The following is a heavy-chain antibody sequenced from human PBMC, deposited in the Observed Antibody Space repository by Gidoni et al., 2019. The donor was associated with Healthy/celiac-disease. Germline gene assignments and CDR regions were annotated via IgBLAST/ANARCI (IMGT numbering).Heavy chain of an antibody. CDR1: GGSFSGYY. CDR3: ARAGVAARPKDY. D-gene: IGHD6-6*01. V-gene: IGHV4-34*01. Sequence: QVQLQQWDAGLLKPSETLSLTCAVYGGSFSGYYWSWIRQPPGKGLEWIGEINHSGSTNYNPSLKSRVTISVDTSKNQFSLKLSSVTAADTAVYYCARAGVAARPKDYWGQGTLVTVSS. CDR2: INHSGST. J-gene: IGHJ4*02.